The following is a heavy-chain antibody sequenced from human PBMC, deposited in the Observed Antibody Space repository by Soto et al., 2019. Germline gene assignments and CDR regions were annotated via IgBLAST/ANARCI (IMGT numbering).Heavy chain of an antibody. J-gene: IGHJ5*02. Sequence: QVQLVQSGAEVKKPGASVKVSCKASGYTFTSYGISWVRQAPGQGLEWMGWISAYNGNTNYAQKLQGRVTMTTDTSTSTAYMELRSLRSDDTAVYYCARAPPTAIFGARGWFDPWGQGTLVTVSS. CDR2: ISAYNGNT. CDR1: GYTFTSYG. D-gene: IGHD3-3*01. CDR3: ARAPPTAIFGARGWFDP. V-gene: IGHV1-18*01.